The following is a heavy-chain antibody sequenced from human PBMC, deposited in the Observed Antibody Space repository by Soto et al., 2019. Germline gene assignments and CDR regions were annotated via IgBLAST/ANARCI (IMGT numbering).Heavy chain of an antibody. V-gene: IGHV3-23*01. J-gene: IGHJ4*02. D-gene: IGHD2-8*02. CDR1: GFTFSGYA. Sequence: EVQLLESGGDLVQPGRSLRLSCAASGFTFSGYAMSWVRQAPGKGLEWVSVIHGGGNSAYYADSVKGRFTISRDNSKNTRYLKMSSLRGEDTPVYYCAKNGGGVTPSCHFDYGGQGTLVPVSS. CDR2: IHGGGNSA. CDR3: AKNGGGVTPSCHFDY.